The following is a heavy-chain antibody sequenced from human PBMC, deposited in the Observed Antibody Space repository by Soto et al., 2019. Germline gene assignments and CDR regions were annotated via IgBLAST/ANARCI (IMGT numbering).Heavy chain of an antibody. CDR1: GFTFSSYE. D-gene: IGHD2-21*02. CDR3: ARSFYGGNSGDYYYGMDV. Sequence: HPGGSVRLSCVASGFTFSSYEMNWVRQAPGKGLEWVSYISSSGSTIYYADSVKGRFTISRDNAKNSLYLQMNSLRAEDTAVYYCARSFYGGNSGDYYYGMDVWGQGTTVTVSS. J-gene: IGHJ6*02. V-gene: IGHV3-48*03. CDR2: ISSSGSTI.